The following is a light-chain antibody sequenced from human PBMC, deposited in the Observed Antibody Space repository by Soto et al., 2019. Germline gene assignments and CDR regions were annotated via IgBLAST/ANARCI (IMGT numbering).Light chain of an antibody. Sequence: EIVMTQSPVTLSVSPGERGTLSCRASQSVSTKLLWYQQKPGQAPRLLIYGASTRATGIPARFSGGGSGTEFSLTISSLQSEDVAVYYCLQYNNWPYTFGQGTRVEI. J-gene: IGKJ2*01. CDR2: GAS. CDR1: QSVSTK. V-gene: IGKV3-15*01. CDR3: LQYNNWPYT.